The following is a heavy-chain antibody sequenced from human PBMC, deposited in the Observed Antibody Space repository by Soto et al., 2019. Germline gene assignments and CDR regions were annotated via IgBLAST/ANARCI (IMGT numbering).Heavy chain of an antibody. D-gene: IGHD2-15*01. Sequence: VGSLRLSCAASGFTFSSYGMHWVRQAPGKGLEWVAVISYDGSNKYYADSVKGRFTISRDNSKNTLYLQMNSLRAEDTAVYYCAKDLKRYCSGGSCYLNFYYYYYGMDVWGQGTTVTVS. CDR3: AKDLKRYCSGGSCYLNFYYYYYGMDV. V-gene: IGHV3-30*18. J-gene: IGHJ6*02. CDR2: ISYDGSNK. CDR1: GFTFSSYG.